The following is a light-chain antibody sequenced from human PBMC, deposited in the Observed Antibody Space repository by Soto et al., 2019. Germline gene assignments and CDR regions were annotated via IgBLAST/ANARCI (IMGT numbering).Light chain of an antibody. V-gene: IGKV4-1*01. Sequence: DIVMTQSPDSLAVSLGERATIQXXSTQXLLYSSNNKNYLTWYQHKPGQPPKXXIYCASTRKSGVPDRFSGSGAGTDFTLTISSLQAEDVAVYYCQQYYSIPPTFGGGTKVDIK. CDR3: QQYYSIPPT. J-gene: IGKJ4*01. CDR1: QXLLYSSNNKNY. CDR2: CAS.